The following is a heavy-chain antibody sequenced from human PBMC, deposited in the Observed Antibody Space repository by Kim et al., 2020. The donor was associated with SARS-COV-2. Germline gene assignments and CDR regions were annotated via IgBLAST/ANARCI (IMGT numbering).Heavy chain of an antibody. V-gene: IGHV1-69*01. Sequence: NYAQKFQGRVTITADESTSTAYMELSSLRSEDTAVYYCARRVAGTMGFDYWGQGTLVTVSS. J-gene: IGHJ4*02. CDR3: ARRVAGTMGFDY. D-gene: IGHD6-19*01.